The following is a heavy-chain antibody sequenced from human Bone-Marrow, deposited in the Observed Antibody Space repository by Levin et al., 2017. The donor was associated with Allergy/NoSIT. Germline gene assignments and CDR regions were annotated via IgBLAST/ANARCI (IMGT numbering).Heavy chain of an antibody. CDR3: ARQTDGGRFDS. CDR1: GYSFTTYW. J-gene: IGHJ4*02. CDR2: INPADSDT. V-gene: IGHV5-51*01. Sequence: GESLKISCKGSGYSFTTYWIGWVRQMPGKGLEWMGIINPADSDTRYSPSFQGQVTFSADKSISTAYVQWSSLKASDTATYYGARQTDGGRFDSWGQGTVVTVSS. D-gene: IGHD4-23*01.